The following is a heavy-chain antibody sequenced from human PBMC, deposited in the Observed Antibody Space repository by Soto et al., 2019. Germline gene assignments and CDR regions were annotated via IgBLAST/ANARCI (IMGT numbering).Heavy chain of an antibody. CDR3: ARDPSITMVRADRREGNWFDR. CDR2: INPNSGGT. D-gene: IGHD3-10*01. CDR1: GYTFTGYY. V-gene: IGHV1-2*02. J-gene: IGHJ5*02. Sequence: ASVKVSCKASGYTFTGYYMHWVRQAPGQGLEWMGWINPNSGGTNYAQKFQGGVTMTRDTSISTAYMELSRLRSDDTAVYYCARDPSITMVRADRREGNWFDRWGQGTLVTVSS.